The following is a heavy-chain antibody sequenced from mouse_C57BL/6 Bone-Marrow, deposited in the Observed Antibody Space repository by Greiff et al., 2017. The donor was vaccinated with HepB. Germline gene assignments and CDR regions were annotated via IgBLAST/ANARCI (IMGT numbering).Heavy chain of an antibody. D-gene: IGHD1-1*01. V-gene: IGHV5-17*01. Sequence: EVHLVESGGGLVKPGGSLKLSCAASGFTFSDYGMHWVRQAPEKGLEWVAYISSGSSTIYYADTVKGRFTISRDNAKNTLFLQMTSLRSEDTAMYYCARNSSYYYGTLDYWGQGTTLTVSS. CDR1: GFTFSDYG. J-gene: IGHJ2*01. CDR2: ISSGSSTI. CDR3: ARNSSYYYGTLDY.